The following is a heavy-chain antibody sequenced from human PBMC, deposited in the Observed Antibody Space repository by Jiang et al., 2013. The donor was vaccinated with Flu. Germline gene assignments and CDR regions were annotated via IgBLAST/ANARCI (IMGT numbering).Heavy chain of an antibody. CDR2: VIPLFGTT. V-gene: IGHV1-69*01. J-gene: IGHJ6*02. CDR3: AREELNDRVHYYYGMDV. Sequence: QSGAEVKKPGSSVQVSCKASGGTFNSDAISWVRQAPGQGLMWMGGVIPLFGTTNYAQAFEDRLTITADASEGTVYMELTSLRSDDTAVYYCAREELNDRVHYYYGMDVWGQGDHGHRSP. D-gene: IGHD1-7*01. CDR1: GGTFNSDA.